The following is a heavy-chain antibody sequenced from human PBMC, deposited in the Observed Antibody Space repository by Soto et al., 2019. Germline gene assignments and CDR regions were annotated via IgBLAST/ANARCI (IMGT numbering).Heavy chain of an antibody. Sequence: GGSLRLSCAGSGFTFSSHWMSWVRQAPGKGLEWVANIKQDGSEKNYVDSVKGRFSISRDNAKNSLYLQMNSLRAEDTAVYYCAGYVDVADWGQGTLVTVSS. CDR3: AGYVDVAD. J-gene: IGHJ4*02. D-gene: IGHD5-12*01. V-gene: IGHV3-7*01. CDR2: IKQDGSEK. CDR1: GFTFSSHW.